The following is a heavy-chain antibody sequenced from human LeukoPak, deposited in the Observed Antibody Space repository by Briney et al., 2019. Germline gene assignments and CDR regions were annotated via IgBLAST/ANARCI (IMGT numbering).Heavy chain of an antibody. V-gene: IGHV3-30-3*01. J-gene: IGHJ4*02. CDR3: ASTSSPGYSSGWFGEVDY. CDR1: GFTFSSYA. CDR2: ISYDGSNK. D-gene: IGHD6-19*01. Sequence: PGGSLRLSCAASGFTFSSYAMHWVRQAPGKGLEWVAVISYDGSNKYYADSVKGRFTISRDNSKNTLYLQTNSLRAEDTAVYYCASTSSPGYSSGWFGEVDYWGQGTLVTVPS.